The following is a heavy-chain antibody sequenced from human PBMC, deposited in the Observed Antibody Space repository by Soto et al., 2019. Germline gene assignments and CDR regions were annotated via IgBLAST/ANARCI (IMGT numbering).Heavy chain of an antibody. D-gene: IGHD3-22*01. CDR2: IIPIFGTA. J-gene: IGHJ4*02. Sequence: SVKVSCKASGGTFSSYAISWVRQAPGQGLEWMGGIIPIFGTANYAQKFQGRVTITADESTSTAYMELSSLRSEDTAVYYCARDDAYYDSSGYYVPLLDYWGQGTLVTVS. CDR1: GGTFSSYA. CDR3: ARDDAYYDSSGYYVPLLDY. V-gene: IGHV1-69*13.